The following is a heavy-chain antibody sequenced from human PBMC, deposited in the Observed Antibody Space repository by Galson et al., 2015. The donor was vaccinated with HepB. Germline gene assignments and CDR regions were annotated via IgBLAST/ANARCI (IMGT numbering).Heavy chain of an antibody. Sequence: SLRLSCAASGFTFSSYGMSWVRQAPGKGLEWVATISGRGGSTFYADSVKGRFTISRDNSRNTLYLEINSLRAEDTAVYYCAKTRPLESGSWGYYYYNAMDVWGQGTTVTVSS. J-gene: IGHJ6*02. CDR2: ISGRGGST. V-gene: IGHV3-23*01. CDR1: GFTFSSYG. D-gene: IGHD6-13*01. CDR3: AKTRPLESGSWGYYYYNAMDV.